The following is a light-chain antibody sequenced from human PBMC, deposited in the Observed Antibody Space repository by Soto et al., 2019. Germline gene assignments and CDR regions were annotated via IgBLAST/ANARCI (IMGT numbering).Light chain of an antibody. CDR1: QSVNTI. Sequence: EIVMTQSPATLSVSPGKRATLSCRVSQSVNTILAWYQQKPGQAPRLLIYGASTRATGIPARFSGSGSGTEFTLTISSLQSEDFAVYYCQQYDNWPPTFGLGTKVDIK. J-gene: IGKJ1*01. CDR2: GAS. CDR3: QQYDNWPPT. V-gene: IGKV3D-15*01.